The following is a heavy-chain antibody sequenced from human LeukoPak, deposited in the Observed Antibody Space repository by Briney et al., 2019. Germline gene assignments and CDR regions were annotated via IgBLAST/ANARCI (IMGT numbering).Heavy chain of an antibody. D-gene: IGHD3-10*01. J-gene: IGHJ4*02. CDR1: GFTFSSYE. CDR2: ISSSGSTI. V-gene: IGHV3-48*03. Sequence: PGGSLRLSCAASGFTFSSYEMNWVRQAPGKGLEWVSYISSSGSTIYYADSVKGRFTISRDNAKNSLYLQMNSLRAEDTAVYYCARDTSVARGNYFDYWGQGTLVTVSS. CDR3: ARDTSVARGNYFDY.